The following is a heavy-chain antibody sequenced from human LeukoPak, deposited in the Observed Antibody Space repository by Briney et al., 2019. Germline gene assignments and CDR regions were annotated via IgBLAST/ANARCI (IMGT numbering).Heavy chain of an antibody. CDR2: IYHSGST. CDR3: ASPPGAHLGYLGAFRI. Sequence: SETLSLTCAVSDYSISSGYYWGWIRQPPGKGLEWIGSIYHSGSTYYNPSLKSRVTISADTSKNQFSLKLSSVTAADTAVYYCASPPGAHLGYLGAFRIWGQGTMVTVSS. CDR1: DYSISSGYY. J-gene: IGHJ3*02. D-gene: IGHD6-13*01. V-gene: IGHV4-38-2*01.